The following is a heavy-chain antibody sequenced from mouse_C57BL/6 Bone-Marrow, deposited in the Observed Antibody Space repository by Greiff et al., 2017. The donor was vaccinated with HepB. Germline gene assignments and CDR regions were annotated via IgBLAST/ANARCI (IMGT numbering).Heavy chain of an antibody. J-gene: IGHJ1*03. CDR2: ISDGGSYT. V-gene: IGHV5-4*01. CDR1: GFTFSSYA. D-gene: IGHD2-12*01. CDR3: AREGARRWYFDV. Sequence: DVMLVESGGGLVKPGGSLKLSCAASGFTFSSYAMSWVRQTPEKRLEWVATISDGGSYTYYPDNVKGRFTISRDNAKNNLYLQMSHLKSEDTAMYYCAREGARRWYFDVWGTGTTVTVSS.